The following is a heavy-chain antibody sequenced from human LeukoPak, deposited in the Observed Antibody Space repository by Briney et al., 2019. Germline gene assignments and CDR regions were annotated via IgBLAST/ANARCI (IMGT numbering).Heavy chain of an antibody. CDR2: LNPNYRDT. J-gene: IGHJ3*02. CDR1: GYSIAGYY. CDR3: ARGAYDYDAFDI. Sequence: EASVKVSCKNPGYSIAGYYIHWVRQAPGQGLEWMGRLNPNYRDTNFAQRFQGRVTMTRDTTITTAFMEVNNLRSDGTAIYYCARGAYDYDAFDIWGQGTLVTVSS. V-gene: IGHV1-2*06. D-gene: IGHD4-11*01.